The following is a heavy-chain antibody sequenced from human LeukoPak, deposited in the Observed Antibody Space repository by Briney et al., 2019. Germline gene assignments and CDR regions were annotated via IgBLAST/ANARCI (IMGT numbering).Heavy chain of an antibody. V-gene: IGHV3-7*01. J-gene: IGHJ4*02. Sequence: PGGSLRLSCAASGFTFSTYWMSSVRQAPGKGLEWVANIKQDGSEKYYLDSVKGRFTISRDNAKNSLYLQMNSLRAEDTAVYFCTREATAGIDYWGPRTLVTVSS. CDR2: IKQDGSEK. CDR3: TREATAGIDY. CDR1: GFTFSTYW. D-gene: IGHD6-19*01.